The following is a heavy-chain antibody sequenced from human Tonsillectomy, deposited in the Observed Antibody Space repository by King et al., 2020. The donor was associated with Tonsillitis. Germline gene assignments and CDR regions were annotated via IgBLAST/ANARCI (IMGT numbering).Heavy chain of an antibody. Sequence: VQLVESGGGLVQPGGSLRLPCAASGFTFSSYSMNWVRQAPGKGLECISYINNSSGTIYYADSVKGRFTISRDNAKNSLYLQMNSLRDEDTAIYYCARDTDFWSGYYPLDVWGQGTTVTVSS. V-gene: IGHV3-48*02. CDR1: GFTFSSYS. CDR3: ARDTDFWSGYYPLDV. CDR2: INNSSGTI. J-gene: IGHJ6*02. D-gene: IGHD3-3*01.